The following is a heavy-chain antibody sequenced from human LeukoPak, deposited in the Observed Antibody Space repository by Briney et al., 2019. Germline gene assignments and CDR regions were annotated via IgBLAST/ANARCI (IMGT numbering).Heavy chain of an antibody. CDR3: PKDHDYGDYGDIAWFDP. CDR2: FSGSGGRP. Sequence: PGGSLRLSCAASGFTFSSYAMSWGRQAPGKGLEGVSAFSGSGGRPYYADSVKGRFTISRDNSKSTLYLQMNSLRPWDTAVYYCPKDHDYGDYGDIAWFDPWGQGTLVTVSS. CDR1: GFTFSSYA. D-gene: IGHD4-17*01. J-gene: IGHJ5*02. V-gene: IGHV3-23*01.